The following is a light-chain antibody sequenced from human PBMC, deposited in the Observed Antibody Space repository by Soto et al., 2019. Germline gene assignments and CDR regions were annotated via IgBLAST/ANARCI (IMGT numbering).Light chain of an antibody. V-gene: IGLV2-11*01. CDR2: DVS. J-gene: IGLJ1*01. Sequence: QSVLTRPRSVSGSPGQSVTISCTGTSSDVGGYNYVSWYQQHPDKAPRLMIYDVSKRPSGVPDRFSGSKSGNTASLTISGLQAEDEADYYCCSYAGSYTYVFGTGTKVTVL. CDR1: SSDVGGYNY. CDR3: CSYAGSYTYV.